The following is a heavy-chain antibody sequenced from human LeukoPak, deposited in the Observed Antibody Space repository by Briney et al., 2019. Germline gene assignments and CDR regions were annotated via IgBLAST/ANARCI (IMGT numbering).Heavy chain of an antibody. Sequence: ASVKVSCKASGYTFTSYYMHWVRQAPGQGLEWMGIINPSGGSTSYAQKFQGRVTMTRDMSTSTVYMELSSLRSEDTAVYYCARYLYDSSGYYYFDYWGQGTLVTVSS. J-gene: IGHJ4*02. CDR2: INPSGGST. V-gene: IGHV1-46*01. D-gene: IGHD3-22*01. CDR1: GYTFTSYY. CDR3: ARYLYDSSGYYYFDY.